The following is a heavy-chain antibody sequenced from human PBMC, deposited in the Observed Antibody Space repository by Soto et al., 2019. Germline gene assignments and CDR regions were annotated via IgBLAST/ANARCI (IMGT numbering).Heavy chain of an antibody. CDR2: ISGSGGST. CDR1: GFTFSSYA. V-gene: IGHV3-23*01. D-gene: IGHD3-10*01. Sequence: GGSLRLSCAASGFTFSSYAMSWVRQAPGKGLEWISAISGSGGSTYYADSVKGRFTISRDNSKNTLYLQMNSLRAEDTAVYYCAKDLDHGSGTYDYWVQGTLVTVSS. J-gene: IGHJ4*02. CDR3: AKDLDHGSGTYDY.